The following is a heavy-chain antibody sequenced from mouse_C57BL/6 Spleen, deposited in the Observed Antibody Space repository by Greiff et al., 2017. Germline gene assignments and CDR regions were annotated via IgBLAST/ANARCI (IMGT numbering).Heavy chain of an antibody. CDR3: ARAYPSYAMDY. D-gene: IGHD2-10*01. CDR1: GYAFTNYL. J-gene: IGHJ4*01. Sequence: QVQLQQSGAELVRPGTSVKVSCKASGYAFTNYLIEWVKQRPGQGLEWIGVINPGSGGTTYNEKFKGKATLTADKSSSTAYMQLSSLPSVDSAVYFCARAYPSYAMDYWGQGTSVTVSS. CDR2: INPGSGGT. V-gene: IGHV1-54*01.